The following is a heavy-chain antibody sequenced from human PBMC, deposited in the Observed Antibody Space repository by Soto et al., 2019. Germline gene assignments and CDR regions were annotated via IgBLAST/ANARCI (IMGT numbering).Heavy chain of an antibody. CDR3: ARDYDYALDY. V-gene: IGHV5-51*01. CDR2: IYPGDSET. Sequence: GESLKISCKGSGYSFSSYWIGWVRQMPGKGLEWMGFIYPGDSETRYSPSFQGQVTISVDKSISTAYLQWSSLKASDTAIYYCARDYDYALDYWGQGTLVTVSS. CDR1: GYSFSSYW. J-gene: IGHJ4*02. D-gene: IGHD3-16*01.